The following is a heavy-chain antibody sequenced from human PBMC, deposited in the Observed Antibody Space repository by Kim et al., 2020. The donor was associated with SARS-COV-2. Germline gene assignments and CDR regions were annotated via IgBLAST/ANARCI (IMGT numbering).Heavy chain of an antibody. V-gene: IGHV4-34*01. D-gene: IGHD3-10*01. Sequence: SETLSLTCGVSGASFSGYYWSWIRQPPGKGLEWIGEVNYSGSANYNPSLSGVTISIDTSENHFSLKLTSVTAADTAVYYCARGGSGRATGFDPWGQGTLVTVSS. CDR3: ARGGSGRATGFDP. J-gene: IGHJ5*02. CDR2: VNYSGSA. CDR1: GASFSGYY.